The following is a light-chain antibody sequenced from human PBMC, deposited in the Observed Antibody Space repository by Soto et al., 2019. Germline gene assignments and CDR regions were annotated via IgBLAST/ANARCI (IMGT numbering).Light chain of an antibody. J-gene: IGKJ1*01. CDR2: GAS. CDR1: QSVSSSS. CDR3: QQYAYWPET. V-gene: IGKV3-20*01. Sequence: VLTQSPCTLSLSPGERATLSCRASQSVSSSSLAWYQQKPGQAPRLLIYGASTRATGIPARFSGSGSGTNFTLAISSLQSEDFAVYYCQQYAYWPETFGQGTKVDIK.